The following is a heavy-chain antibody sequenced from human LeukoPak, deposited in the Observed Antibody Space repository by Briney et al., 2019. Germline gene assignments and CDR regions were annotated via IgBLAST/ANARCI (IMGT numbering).Heavy chain of an antibody. J-gene: IGHJ4*02. V-gene: IGHV3-23*01. CDR1: GFSVSSNF. D-gene: IGHD4-17*01. CDR2: ISRSGDST. Sequence: GGSLRLSCAASGFSVSSNFMTWVRQAPGKGLEWVSTISRSGDSTYFADSVKGRFTISRDNSKNTLYLQLNSLRAEDTAVYYCAKERFGDYADFDNWGQGTLVTVSS. CDR3: AKERFGDYADFDN.